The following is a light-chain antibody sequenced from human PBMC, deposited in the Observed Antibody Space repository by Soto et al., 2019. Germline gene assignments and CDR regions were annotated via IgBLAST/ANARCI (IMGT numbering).Light chain of an antibody. CDR2: GVS. CDR3: QQYGNSPLT. V-gene: IGKV3-20*01. CDR1: QSVRSDY. Sequence: EIVLTQSPGTLSLSPGERATLSCRASQSVRSDYFAWYQQKPGQAPRVIIFGVSTRATGIPDRFSGSGSGTDFTLTISSLEPEDFALYYYQQYGNSPLTFGGGTKVDIK. J-gene: IGKJ4*01.